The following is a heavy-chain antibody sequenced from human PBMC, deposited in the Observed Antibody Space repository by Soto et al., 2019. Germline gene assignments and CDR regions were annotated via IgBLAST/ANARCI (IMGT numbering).Heavy chain of an antibody. D-gene: IGHD6-19*01. CDR1: GGTFSSYA. CDR2: IIPIFGTA. CDR3: ERMEGGAVAGTVQTVDGGMDV. V-gene: IGHV1-69*01. Sequence: VKVSFKASGGTFSSYAIIWVRQAPGQGLEWMGGIIPIFGTANYAQKFQGRVTITANESTSTAYMELSSLRSEDTAVYYCERMEGGAVAGTVQTVDGGMDVWGQGTKVTLSS. J-gene: IGHJ6*02.